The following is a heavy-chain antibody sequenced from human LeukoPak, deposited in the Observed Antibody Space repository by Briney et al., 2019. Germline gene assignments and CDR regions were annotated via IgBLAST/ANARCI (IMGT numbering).Heavy chain of an antibody. J-gene: IGHJ3*02. CDR2: IRSKAYGGTT. CDR1: GFTFGDYA. CDR3: TRDPYYYGSGSSKAFDI. V-gene: IGHV3-49*04. Sequence: GGSLRLSCTASGFTFGDYAMSWVRQAPGKGLEWVGFIRSKAYGGTTEYAASVKGRFTISRDDYKSIAYLQMNSLKTEDTAVYYCTRDPYYYGSGSSKAFDIWGQGTMVTVSS. D-gene: IGHD3-10*01.